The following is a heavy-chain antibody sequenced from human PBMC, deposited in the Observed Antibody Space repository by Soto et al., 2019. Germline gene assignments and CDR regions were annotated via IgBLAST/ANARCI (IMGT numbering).Heavy chain of an antibody. V-gene: IGHV3-30*18. CDR2: ISYDGSNK. CDR1: GFTFSSYG. D-gene: IGHD5-12*01. J-gene: IGHJ4*02. Sequence: PGVSLRLSCAASGFTFSSYGMHWVRQAPGKGLEWVAVISYDGSNKYYADSVKGRFTISRDNSKNTLYLQMNSLRAEDTAVYYCAKDRIVAMPFDYCGPGTMVTVAS. CDR3: AKDRIVAMPFDY.